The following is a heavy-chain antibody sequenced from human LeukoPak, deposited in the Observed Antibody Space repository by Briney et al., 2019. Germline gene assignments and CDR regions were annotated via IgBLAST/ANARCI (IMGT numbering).Heavy chain of an antibody. Sequence: ASGKVSCKASGYTFTSYDINWVRQATGQGREWMGWMNPNSGNTGYAQKFQGRVTMTRNTSISTAYMELSSLRSEDTAVYYCARGTYYYDSSGYGSHDYWGQGTLVTVSS. V-gene: IGHV1-8*01. CDR2: MNPNSGNT. CDR3: ARGTYYYDSSGYGSHDY. J-gene: IGHJ4*02. CDR1: GYTFTSYD. D-gene: IGHD3-22*01.